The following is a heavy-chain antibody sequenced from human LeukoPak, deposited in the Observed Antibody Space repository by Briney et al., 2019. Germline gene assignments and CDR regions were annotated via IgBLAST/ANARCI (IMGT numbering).Heavy chain of an antibody. Sequence: GRSLRLSCAASGFTFSSYAMHWVRQAPGKGLEWVAVISYDGSNKYYADSVKGRFTISRDNAKNSLYLQMNSLRAGDTAVYYCAELGITMIGGVWGKGTTVTISS. V-gene: IGHV3-30*04. CDR2: ISYDGSNK. CDR3: AELGITMIGGV. CDR1: GFTFSSYA. J-gene: IGHJ6*04. D-gene: IGHD3-10*02.